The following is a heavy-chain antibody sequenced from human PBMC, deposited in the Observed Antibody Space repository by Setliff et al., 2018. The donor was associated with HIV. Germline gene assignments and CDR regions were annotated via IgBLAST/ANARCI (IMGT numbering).Heavy chain of an antibody. Sequence: SETLSLTCTVSGGSISSGTYYWSWIRQPAEKGLEWIGRIYASGSTNYNPSLRSRVAISVDTSKNQFSLKLTSVTAADTAVYYCARRGAYGYDYFDYWGPGILVTVSS. V-gene: IGHV4-61*02. J-gene: IGHJ4*02. CDR1: GGSISSGTYY. CDR2: IYASGST. CDR3: ARRGAYGYDYFDY. D-gene: IGHD5-12*01.